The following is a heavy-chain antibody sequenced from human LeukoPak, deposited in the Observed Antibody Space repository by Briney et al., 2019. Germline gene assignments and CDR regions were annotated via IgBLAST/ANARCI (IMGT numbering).Heavy chain of an antibody. J-gene: IGHJ6*02. CDR1: GFTFDDYA. CDR2: ISWNSGSI. Sequence: GRSLRLSCAASGFTFDDYAMHWVRQAPGKGLEWVSGISWNSGSIGYADSVKGRFTISRENAKNSLYLQMNSLRAEDTALYYCAKDEIRFGGFGQGAYYYYGMDVWGQGTTVTVSS. CDR3: AKDEIRFGGFGQGAYYYYGMDV. D-gene: IGHD3-10*01. V-gene: IGHV3-9*01.